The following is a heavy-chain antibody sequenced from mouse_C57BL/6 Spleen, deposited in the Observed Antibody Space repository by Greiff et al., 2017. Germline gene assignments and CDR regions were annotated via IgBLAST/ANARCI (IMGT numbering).Heavy chain of an antibody. J-gene: IGHJ2*01. V-gene: IGHV1-85*01. CDR1: GYTFTSYD. D-gene: IGHD2-4*01. Sequence: QVQLKQSGPELVKPGASVKLSCKASGYTFTSYDINWVKQRPGQGLEWIGWIYPRDGSTKYNEKFKGKATLTVDTSSSTAYMELHSLTSEDSAVYFCARGDDYDEGDFDYWGQGTTLTVSS. CDR2: IYPRDGST. CDR3: ARGDDYDEGDFDY.